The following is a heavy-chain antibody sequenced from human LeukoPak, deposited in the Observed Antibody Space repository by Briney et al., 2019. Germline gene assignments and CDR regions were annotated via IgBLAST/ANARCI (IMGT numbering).Heavy chain of an antibody. J-gene: IGHJ4*02. D-gene: IGHD6-19*01. V-gene: IGHV1-2*04. CDR3: ARGYSSGWYDRIFDY. CDR2: INPNSGGT. Sequence: ASVKVSCKASGYTFTGYYMHWVRQAPGQGLEWMGWINPNSGGTNYAQKFQGWVTMTRDMSISTAYMELSRLRSDDTAVYYCARGYSSGWYDRIFDYWGQGTLVTVSS. CDR1: GYTFTGYY.